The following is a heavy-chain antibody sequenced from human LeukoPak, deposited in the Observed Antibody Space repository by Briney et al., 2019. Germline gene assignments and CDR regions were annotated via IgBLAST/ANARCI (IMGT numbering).Heavy chain of an antibody. CDR2: TYYRSKWHN. CDR3: ARDRAAAGYYYYYGMDV. V-gene: IGHV6-1*01. D-gene: IGHD6-13*01. CDR1: GDSVSSNSAA. Sequence: SQTLSLTCAISGDSVSSNSAAWNWIRQSPSRGLEWLGRTYYRSKWHNDYAVSVKSRITINPDTSKNQFSLQLNSVTPEDTAVYYCARDRAAAGYYYYYGMDVWGKGTTVTVSS. J-gene: IGHJ6*04.